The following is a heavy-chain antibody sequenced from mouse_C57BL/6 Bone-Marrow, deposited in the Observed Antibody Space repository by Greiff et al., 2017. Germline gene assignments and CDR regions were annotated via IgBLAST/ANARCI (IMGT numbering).Heavy chain of an antibody. D-gene: IGHD2-10*01. V-gene: IGHV1-81*01. CDR1: GYTFTSYG. Sequence: QVQLQQSGAELARPGASVKLSCKASGYTFTSYGISWVKQRTGQGLEWIGEIYPRSGNTYYNEKFQGKATLTADKSSSTAYMELRSLTSEDSAVYFCARNLAYYSFMDYWGQGTSVTVSS. CDR2: IYPRSGNT. CDR3: ARNLAYYSFMDY. J-gene: IGHJ4*01.